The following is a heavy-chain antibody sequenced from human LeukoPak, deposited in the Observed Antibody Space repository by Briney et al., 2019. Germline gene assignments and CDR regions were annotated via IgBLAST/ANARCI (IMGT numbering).Heavy chain of an antibody. Sequence: GGSLRLSCAVSGFTFDYAWMSWVRQAPGRGLEWVGRIRSKDAGGTTDYAAPVKGRFTISRDDSKNRLFLQMNSLKTEDTGVYYCTPHTTFDFWGLGTLVTVS. V-gene: IGHV3-15*07. CDR1: GFTFDYAW. D-gene: IGHD1-1*01. CDR2: IRSKDAGGTT. J-gene: IGHJ4*02. CDR3: TPHTTFDF.